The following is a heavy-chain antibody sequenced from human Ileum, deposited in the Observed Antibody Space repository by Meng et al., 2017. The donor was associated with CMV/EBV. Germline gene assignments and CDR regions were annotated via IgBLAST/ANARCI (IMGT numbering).Heavy chain of an antibody. D-gene: IGHD2-2*01. Sequence: GESLKISCAASGFTFDDYAMHWVRQAPGKGLEWVSLISWDGGSTYYADSVKGRFTISRDNSKNSLYLQMNSLRAEDTALYYCAKVGYCSSTSCRYYYYGIDVWGQGTTVTVSS. J-gene: IGHJ6*02. CDR3: AKVGYCSSTSCRYYYYGIDV. V-gene: IGHV3-43D*03. CDR2: ISWDGGST. CDR1: GFTFDDYA.